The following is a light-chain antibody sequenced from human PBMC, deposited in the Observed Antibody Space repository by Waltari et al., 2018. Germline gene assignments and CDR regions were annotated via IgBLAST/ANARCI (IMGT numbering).Light chain of an antibody. CDR3: AAWDDSLTALM. V-gene: IGLV1-47*01. CDR1: SSNLGNND. CDR2: RSL. J-gene: IGLJ3*02. Sequence: QSVLTQPPSASGTPGQRVTFSCSGSSSNLGNNDVHWYQQLPGTAPKLLSYRSLQRPSGVPGRVSGSRSGTSASLAISGLRSEDEADYYCAAWDDSLTALMFGGGTKVTVL.